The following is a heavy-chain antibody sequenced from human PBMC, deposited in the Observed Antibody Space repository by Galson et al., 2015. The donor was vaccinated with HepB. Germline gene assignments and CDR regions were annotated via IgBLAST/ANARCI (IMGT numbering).Heavy chain of an antibody. CDR1: GFTFSSYA. CDR2: ISGSGGST. V-gene: IGHV3-23*01. D-gene: IGHD3-10*01. J-gene: IGHJ4*02. Sequence: SLRLSCAASGFTFSSYAMSWVRQAPGKGLEWVSAISGSGGSTYYADSVKGRFTISRDNFKNTLYLQMNSLRAEDTAVYYCAKDIGRRITMVRGVIIPGYFGDWGQGTLVTVSS. CDR3: AKDIGRRITMVRGVIIPGYFGD.